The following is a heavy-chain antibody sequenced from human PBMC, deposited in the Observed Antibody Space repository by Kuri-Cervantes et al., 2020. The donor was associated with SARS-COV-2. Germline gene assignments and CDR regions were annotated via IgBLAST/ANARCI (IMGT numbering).Heavy chain of an antibody. CDR3: ARSSPFRRLAVISQGGAFDI. Sequence: SVHVSCKASGYTFNGYYMHWVRQAPGQGLEWMGWINPNSGGTNYAQKFQGWVTMTRDTSISTVYMELSSLRSDDTAVYYGARSSPFRRLAVISQGGAFDIWGQGTMVTVSS. J-gene: IGHJ3*02. CDR2: INPNSGGT. CDR1: GYTFNGYY. D-gene: IGHD3-22*01. V-gene: IGHV1-2*04.